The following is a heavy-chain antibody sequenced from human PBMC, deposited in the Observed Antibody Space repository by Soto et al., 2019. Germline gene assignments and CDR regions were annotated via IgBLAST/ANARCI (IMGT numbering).Heavy chain of an antibody. D-gene: IGHD3-10*01. CDR2: LIPIFGTA. J-gene: IGHJ4*02. CDR3: ARPRQGGITMVRGLDLPPYFDY. CDR1: GGTFSSYA. Sequence: QVQLVQSGAEVKKPGSSVKVSCKASGGTFSSYAISWVRQAAGQGLEWMGGLIPIFGTANYAQKFQGRVTITADESTSTAHMELSSRRSEEAAVYYCARPRQGGITMVRGLDLPPYFDYWGQGTLVTVSS. V-gene: IGHV1-69*01.